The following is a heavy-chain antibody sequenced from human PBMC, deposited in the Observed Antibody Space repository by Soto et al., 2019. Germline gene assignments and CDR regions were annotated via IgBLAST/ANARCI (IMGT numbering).Heavy chain of an antibody. CDR3: ARVRLFCSGGSCYTEAFDY. D-gene: IGHD2-15*01. CDR2: IYSGGST. CDR1: GFTVSSNY. J-gene: IGHJ4*02. Sequence: EVQLVESGGGLVQPGGSLRLSCAASGFTVSSNYMSWVRQAPGKGLEWVSVIYSGGSTYYADSVKGRFTIPRHNSKNTLYLQMNSLRAEDTAVYYCARVRLFCSGGSCYTEAFDYWGQGTLVTVSS. V-gene: IGHV3-53*04.